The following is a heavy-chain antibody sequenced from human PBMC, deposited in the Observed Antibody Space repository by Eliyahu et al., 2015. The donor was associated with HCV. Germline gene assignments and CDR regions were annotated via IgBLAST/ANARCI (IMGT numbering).Heavy chain of an antibody. J-gene: IGHJ4*02. CDR2: IKQDGSEK. CDR3: ARLRISMISVVGGDGEIDF. D-gene: IGHD3-22*01. V-gene: IGHV3-7*05. CDR1: GFTFSSYW. Sequence: EVQLVESGGGLVQPGGSLRLSCAASGFTFSSYWMXWVRQAPGKGLEWVANIKQDGSEKYYVDSVKGRFTISRDNAKNSVYLQMNSLRAEDTAVYYCARLRISMISVVGGDGEIDFWGQGTLVTVSS.